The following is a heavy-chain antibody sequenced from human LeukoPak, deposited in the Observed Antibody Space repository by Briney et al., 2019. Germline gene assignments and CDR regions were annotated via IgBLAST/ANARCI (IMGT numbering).Heavy chain of an antibody. CDR2: ISSSHNNI. D-gene: IGHD1-7*01. V-gene: IGHV3-21*04. CDR1: GFTFSSYR. Sequence: GGSLRLSCAASGFTFSSYRMNWVRQAPGKGLDWVSSISSSHNNIYYADSVKGRFTISRDNAKNSLYLQMNSLRAEDTALYYCARAGLYNWNYEGTTYFDFWGQGTLVTVSA. J-gene: IGHJ4*02. CDR3: ARAGLYNWNYEGTTYFDF.